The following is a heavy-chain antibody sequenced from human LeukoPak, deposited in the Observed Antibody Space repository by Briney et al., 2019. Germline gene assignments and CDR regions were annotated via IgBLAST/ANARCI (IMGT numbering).Heavy chain of an antibody. D-gene: IGHD2-15*01. CDR2: ISAYNGNT. CDR3: ARNVGCSGGSCYKNYYYGMDV. V-gene: IGHV1-18*01. Sequence: GASVKVSCKASGGTFSSYAISWVRQAPGQGLEWMGWISAYNGNTNYAQKLQGRVTMTTDTSTSTAYMELRSLRSDDTAVYYCARNVGCSGGSCYKNYYYGMDVWGQGTTVTVSS. J-gene: IGHJ6*02. CDR1: GGTFSSYA.